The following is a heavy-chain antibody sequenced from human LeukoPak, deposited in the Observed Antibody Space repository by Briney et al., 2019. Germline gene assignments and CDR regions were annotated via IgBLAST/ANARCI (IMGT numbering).Heavy chain of an antibody. D-gene: IGHD6-6*01. CDR3: ARDHNRYSSSSEVDY. J-gene: IGHJ4*02. CDR1: GFTFSSYS. CDR2: ISSSSSYI. Sequence: PGGSLRLSRAASGFTFSSYSMNWVRQAPGKGLEWVSSISSSSSYIYYADSVKGRLTISRDNAKNSLYLQMNSLRAEDTAVYYCARDHNRYSSSSEVDYWGQGTLVTVSS. V-gene: IGHV3-21*01.